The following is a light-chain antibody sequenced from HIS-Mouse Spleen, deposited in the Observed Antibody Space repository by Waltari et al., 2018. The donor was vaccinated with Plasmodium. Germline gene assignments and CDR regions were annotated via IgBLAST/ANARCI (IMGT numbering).Light chain of an antibody. CDR1: QGISSY. CDR3: QQYYSYPLT. J-gene: IGKJ4*01. CDR2: AAA. Sequence: AIRMTQSPSSFSASTGDRVTITCRASQGISSYFAWYQQKPGKAPKLLIYAAATLQSGVPSRFSGSGSGTDFTLTISCLQSEDFATYYCQQYYSYPLTFGGGTKVEIK. V-gene: IGKV1-8*01.